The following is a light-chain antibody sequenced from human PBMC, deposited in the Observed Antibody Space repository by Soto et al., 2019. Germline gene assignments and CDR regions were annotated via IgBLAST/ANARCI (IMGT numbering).Light chain of an antibody. CDR1: SSDVGASNY. Sequence: QSALTQPPSASGSPGQSVTISCTGTSSDVGASNYVSWYQQHPGKAPKLMIFAVSKRPSGVPDRFSGSKSGNTASLTVSGLQAEDAADYYCSSNAGSNNFVFGSGTKLTVL. CDR2: AVS. CDR3: SSNAGSNNFV. V-gene: IGLV2-8*01. J-gene: IGLJ1*01.